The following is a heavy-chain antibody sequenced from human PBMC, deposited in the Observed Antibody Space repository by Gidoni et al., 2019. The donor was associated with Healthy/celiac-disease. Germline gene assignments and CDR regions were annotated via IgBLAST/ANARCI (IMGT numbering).Heavy chain of an antibody. V-gene: IGHV3-30*18. CDR2: ISYDGSNK. CDR3: AKGPPRWIQLRLDY. CDR1: GLTFSSYG. J-gene: IGHJ4*02. D-gene: IGHD5-18*01. Sequence: QVQLVESGGGVVQPGRSLSLSCSASGLTFSSYGMHWVRQAPGKGLEWVAVISYDGSNKYYADSVKGRFTISRDNSKNTLYLQMNSLRAEDTAVYYCAKGPPRWIQLRLDYWGQGTLVTVSS.